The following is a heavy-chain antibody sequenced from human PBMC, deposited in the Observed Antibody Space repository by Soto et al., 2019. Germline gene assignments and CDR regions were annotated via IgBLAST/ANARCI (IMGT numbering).Heavy chain of an antibody. CDR1: GGSISSGAYY. J-gene: IGHJ1*01. D-gene: IGHD3-22*01. V-gene: IGHV4-31*03. Sequence: QVQLQESGPGLVKPSQTLSLTCTVSGGSISSGAYYWSWIRQHQGKGLEWIGYIYYSGSTYYNPSLKSRVTISVDTSKNQFSLKLSSVTAADTAVYYCAIYDSSGSRGFQHWGQGTLVTVSS. CDR2: IYYSGST. CDR3: AIYDSSGSRGFQH.